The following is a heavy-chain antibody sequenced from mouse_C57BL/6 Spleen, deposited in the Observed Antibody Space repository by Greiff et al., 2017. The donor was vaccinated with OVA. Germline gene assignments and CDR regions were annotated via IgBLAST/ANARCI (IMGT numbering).Heavy chain of an antibody. V-gene: IGHV1-72*01. Sequence: QVQLQQPGAELVKPGASVKLSCKASGYTFTSYWMHWVKQRPGRGLKWIGRIDPNSGGTKYNEKFKSKATLTVDKPSSTAYMQLSSLTSEGSAVYYCARDYGSSYVSYFDYWDQGTTLTVSS. D-gene: IGHD1-1*01. CDR3: ARDYGSSYVSYFDY. CDR2: IDPNSGGT. J-gene: IGHJ2*01. CDR1: GYTFTSYW.